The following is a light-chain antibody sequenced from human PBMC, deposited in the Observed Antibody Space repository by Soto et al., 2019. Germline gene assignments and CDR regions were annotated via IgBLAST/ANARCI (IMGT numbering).Light chain of an antibody. J-gene: IGKJ1*01. Sequence: IVLTQCLVALALSPGERATLSCRASQSVSSSYLAWYQQKPGQAPRLLIYGASSRATGIPDRFSGSGSGTDFTLTISRLEPEDFAVYYCQQYGSSGTFGQGTKVDI. V-gene: IGKV3-20*01. CDR3: QQYGSSGT. CDR2: GAS. CDR1: QSVSSSY.